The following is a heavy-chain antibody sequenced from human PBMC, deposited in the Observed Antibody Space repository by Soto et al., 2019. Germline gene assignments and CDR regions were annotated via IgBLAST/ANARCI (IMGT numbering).Heavy chain of an antibody. Sequence: QVQLQESGPGLVKPSQTLSLTCTVSGDSMGSGDYYWTWIRQPPGKGLGWIGYVYYTGTTFYTPSIVSRVNISIATSKIHVSLTLTSMTAADTAVYYSTRGSTYSGFLIRGQGTLVTVSS. CDR3: TRGSTYSGFLI. CDR2: VYYTGTT. V-gene: IGHV4-30-4*01. CDR1: GDSMGSGDYY. J-gene: IGHJ4*02. D-gene: IGHD4-4*01.